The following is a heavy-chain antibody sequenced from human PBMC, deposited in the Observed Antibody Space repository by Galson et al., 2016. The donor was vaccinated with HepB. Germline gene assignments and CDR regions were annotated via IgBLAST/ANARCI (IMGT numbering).Heavy chain of an antibody. Sequence: SLRLSCAGSGFIFSGSVMHWVRQASGKGLDWVGRIRSKTHSSATAYAPSVEGRFTIPRDDSKNTTYLLMNSLKTEDTAVYYCSSRDFTHYGVDYWGLGTLVIVSS. CDR3: SSRDFTHYGVDY. D-gene: IGHD3-16*01. V-gene: IGHV3-73*01. J-gene: IGHJ4*02. CDR2: IRSKTHSSAT. CDR1: GFIFSGSV.